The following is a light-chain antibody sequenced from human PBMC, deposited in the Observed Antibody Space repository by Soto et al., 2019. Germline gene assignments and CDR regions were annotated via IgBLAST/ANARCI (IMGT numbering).Light chain of an antibody. Sequence: SYELTQPPSVSVAPGQTARITCGGNYIGSRSVHWYRQKPGQAPVLVVYDDSDRPSGIPERFSGSKSENTATLTISRVEDGDEADFYCQVWDRNSDVVFGGGPKLTVL. J-gene: IGLJ2*01. CDR1: YIGSRS. CDR2: DDS. V-gene: IGLV3-21*02. CDR3: QVWDRNSDVV.